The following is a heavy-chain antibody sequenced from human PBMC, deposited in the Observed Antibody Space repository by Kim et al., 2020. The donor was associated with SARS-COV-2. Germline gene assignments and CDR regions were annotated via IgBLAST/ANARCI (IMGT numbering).Heavy chain of an antibody. CDR2: ISDGGSRT. CDR1: GFTFSSYW. J-gene: IGHJ4*02. Sequence: GGSLRLSCAASGFTFSSYWMHWVRQAPGKGLVWVSRISDGGSRTNYADSVKGRFTVSRDNSKNMLYLEMTSLRAEDTALYYCVKRGYSSTSSLDYWGQGTLVTVSS. CDR3: VKRGYSSTSSLDY. V-gene: IGHV3-74*01. D-gene: IGHD6-13*01.